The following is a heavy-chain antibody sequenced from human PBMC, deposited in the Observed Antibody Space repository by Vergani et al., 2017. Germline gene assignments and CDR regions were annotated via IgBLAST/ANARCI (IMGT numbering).Heavy chain of an antibody. CDR1: GGSISSYY. J-gene: IGHJ6*02. CDR3: ARARHGSVGGGMDV. CDR2: IYYSGST. D-gene: IGHD3-10*01. Sequence: QVQLQESGPGLVKPSETLSLTCTVSGGSISSYYWSWIRQPPGKGLEWIGYIYYSGSTNYNPSLKSRVTISVDTSKNQFSLKLSSVTAADTAVYYCARARHGSVGGGMDVWGQGTTVTVSS. V-gene: IGHV4-59*01.